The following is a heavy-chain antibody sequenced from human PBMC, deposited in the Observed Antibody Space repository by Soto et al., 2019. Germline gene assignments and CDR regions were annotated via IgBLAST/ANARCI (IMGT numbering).Heavy chain of an antibody. CDR2: ISYDGSNK. CDR1: GFTFSSYG. J-gene: IGHJ6*02. Sequence: LRLSCAASGFTFSSYGMHWVRQAPGKGLEWVAVISYDGSNKYYADSVKGRFTISRDNSKNTLYLQMNSLRAEDTAVYYCAKDPTHYSSSWYGHYGMDVWGQGTTVTVSS. CDR3: AKDPTHYSSSWYGHYGMDV. V-gene: IGHV3-30*18. D-gene: IGHD6-13*01.